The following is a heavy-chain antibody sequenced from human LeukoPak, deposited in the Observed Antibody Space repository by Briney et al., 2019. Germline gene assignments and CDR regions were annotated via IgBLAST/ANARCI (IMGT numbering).Heavy chain of an antibody. Sequence: PGGSLRLFCAASGFTFSSYWMSWVRQAPGKGLEWVANIKQDGSEKYYVDSVKGRFTFSRDNAKNSLYLQMNSLRAEDTAVYYCAREQEWLVSYSDYWGQGTLVTVSS. D-gene: IGHD6-19*01. CDR1: GFTFSSYW. V-gene: IGHV3-7*01. J-gene: IGHJ4*02. CDR2: IKQDGSEK. CDR3: AREQEWLVSYSDY.